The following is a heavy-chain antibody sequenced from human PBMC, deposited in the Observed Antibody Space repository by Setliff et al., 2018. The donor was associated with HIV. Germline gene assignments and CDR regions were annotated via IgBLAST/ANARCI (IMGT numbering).Heavy chain of an antibody. CDR2: IYYSGTT. CDR1: GGSIISGGYY. V-gene: IGHV4-31*03. D-gene: IGHD5-12*01. J-gene: IGHJ6*03. Sequence: SETLSLTCSVSGGSIISGGYYWSWIRQHPGKGLEWIGYIYYSGTTYYNPSLKSRVTISLDTSMNQFSLKLTSVTAADTAVYYCAKTNRDGYNYNYYYYMDVWGKGTTVTVSS. CDR3: AKTNRDGYNYNYYYYMDV.